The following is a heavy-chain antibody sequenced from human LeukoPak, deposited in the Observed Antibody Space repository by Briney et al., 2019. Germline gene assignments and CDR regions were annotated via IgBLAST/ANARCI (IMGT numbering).Heavy chain of an antibody. CDR3: ASLRERSYYARGFDY. J-gene: IGHJ4*02. Sequence: SETLSLTCTVSGGSISSSSYYWGWIRQPPGKGLEWIGSIYYSGSSYYNPSLKSRVTISVDTSKNQFSLKLSSVTAADTAVYYCASLRERSYYARGFDYWGQGTLVTVSS. CDR2: IYYSGSS. V-gene: IGHV4-39*01. CDR1: GGSISSSSYY. D-gene: IGHD3-3*01.